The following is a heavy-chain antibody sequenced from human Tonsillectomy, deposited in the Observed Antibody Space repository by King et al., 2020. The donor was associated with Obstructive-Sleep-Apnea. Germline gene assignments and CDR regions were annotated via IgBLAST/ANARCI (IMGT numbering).Heavy chain of an antibody. J-gene: IGHJ3*02. CDR1: VGTFSSYA. D-gene: IGHD3-22*01. V-gene: IGHV1-69*09. CDR2: SIPILGIA. Sequence: QLVQSGAEVKKPGSSVKVSCKASVGTFSSYAINWVRHAPGQGREWMGGSIPILGIANYAQKFQGRGTITADKSTSTAYMELSSLRSEDTAVYYCARGYYDSSGYYFNPHTNAFDIWGQGTMVTVSS. CDR3: ARGYYDSSGYYFNPHTNAFDI.